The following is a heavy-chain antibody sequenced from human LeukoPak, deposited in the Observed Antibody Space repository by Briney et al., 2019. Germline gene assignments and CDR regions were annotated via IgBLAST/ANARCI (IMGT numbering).Heavy chain of an antibody. CDR3: SRESGPFSPFGH. V-gene: IGHV4-59*02. CDR2: IYYSGST. D-gene: IGHD1-26*01. CDR1: GGSVSSYF. J-gene: IGHJ4*02. Sequence: KASETLSLTCTVSGGSVSSYFWSWIRQPPGKGLEWIGYIYYSGSTNYNPSLKSRVTMSLDESKNHLSLILASVTAADTAIYYCSRESGPFSPFGHWGQGTLVTVTS.